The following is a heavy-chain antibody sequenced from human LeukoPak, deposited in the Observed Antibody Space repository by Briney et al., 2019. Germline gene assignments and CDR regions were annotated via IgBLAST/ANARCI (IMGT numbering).Heavy chain of an antibody. CDR1: GDSISGSTYY. Sequence: PSETLSLTCTVSGDSISGSTYYWSWIRQPPGKGLEWIGYIYYSGSTNYNPSLKSRVTISVDTSKNQFSLKLSSVTAAGTAVYYCARGATSLSYFDSRGQGTLVTVSS. D-gene: IGHD2/OR15-2a*01. CDR3: ARGATSLSYFDS. J-gene: IGHJ4*02. CDR2: IYYSGST. V-gene: IGHV4-61*01.